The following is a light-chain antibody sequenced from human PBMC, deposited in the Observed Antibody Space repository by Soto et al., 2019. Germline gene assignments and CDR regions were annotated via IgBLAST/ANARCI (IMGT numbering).Light chain of an antibody. CDR2: GAS. J-gene: IGKJ1*01. CDR3: QQYGSSPPT. V-gene: IGKV3-20*01. CDR1: QSVTSNS. Sequence: EIVLTQSPDTLSLSPGERGTLSCRASQSVTSNSLAWYQQKAGRAPRLLIYGASTRATGIPDRFRGSGSGADFTLTISSLEPEDFAVYVCQQYGSSPPTLGQGTKVDIK.